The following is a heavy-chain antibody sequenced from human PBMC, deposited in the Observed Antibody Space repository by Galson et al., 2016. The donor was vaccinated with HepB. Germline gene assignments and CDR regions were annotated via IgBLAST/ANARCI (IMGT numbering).Heavy chain of an antibody. V-gene: IGHV3-23*01. CDR3: ARVPGAPNSDY. CDR1: GFTFSTSP. J-gene: IGHJ4*02. Sequence: SLRLSCAASGFTFSTSPMTWVRQAPGKGLEWVSAISGSGEKTYYADSVRGRFTISRDNSKNTLYLHMSRLRAEDAAVYYCARVPGAPNSDYWGQGTLVTVSS. D-gene: IGHD1-26*01. CDR2: ISGSGEKT.